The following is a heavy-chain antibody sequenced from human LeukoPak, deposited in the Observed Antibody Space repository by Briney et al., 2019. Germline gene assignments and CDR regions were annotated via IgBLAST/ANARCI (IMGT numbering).Heavy chain of an antibody. D-gene: IGHD3-10*01. CDR2: IVVGSGNT. V-gene: IGHV1-58*02. CDR1: GYTFTSYA. Sequence: ASVKVSCKASGYTFTSYAMHWVRQAPGQRLEWIGWIVVGSGNTNYAQKFQERVTITRDMSTSTAYMELSSLRSEDTAVYYCATIGLFDYWGQGTLVTVSS. J-gene: IGHJ4*02. CDR3: ATIGLFDY.